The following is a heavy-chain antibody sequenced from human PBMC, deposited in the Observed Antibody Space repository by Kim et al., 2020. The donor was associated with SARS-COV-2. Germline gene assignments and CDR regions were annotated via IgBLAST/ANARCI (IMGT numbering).Heavy chain of an antibody. V-gene: IGHV4-34*01. Sequence: TPSLKSRVTISVDTSKNQFSLKLSSVTAADTAVYYCARGIVEQQLGYFDYWGQGTLVTVSS. CDR3: ARGIVEQQLGYFDY. J-gene: IGHJ4*02. D-gene: IGHD6-13*01.